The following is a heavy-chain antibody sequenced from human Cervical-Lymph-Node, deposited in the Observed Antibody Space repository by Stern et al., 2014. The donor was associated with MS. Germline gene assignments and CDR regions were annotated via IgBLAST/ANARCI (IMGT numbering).Heavy chain of an antibody. CDR1: GFTFSNYG. V-gene: IGHV3-33*01. D-gene: IGHD3-22*01. Sequence: DQLVESGGGVVQPGRSLRLSCAASGFTFSNYGMHWVRQAPGKGLEWVAVNADSVKGRFTISRDNSKNTLFLQMTSLRAEDTAVYYCARDLRTHYYDSSGYYAGYWGQGTLVTVSS. J-gene: IGHJ4*02. CDR3: ARDLRTHYYDSSGYYAGY.